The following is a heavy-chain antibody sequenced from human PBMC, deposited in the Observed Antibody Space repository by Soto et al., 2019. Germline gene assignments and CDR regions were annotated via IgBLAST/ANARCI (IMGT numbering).Heavy chain of an antibody. CDR2: ISDSGVST. D-gene: IGHD2-2*01. J-gene: IGHJ6*03. V-gene: IGHV3-23*01. CDR3: TRSAYMDV. Sequence: PGGSLRLSCAASGFTFSNSAMSWVRQAPGKGLDWVSSISDSGVSTYYADSVKGRFTISRDNAKNSLYLQMDSLRAEDTAVYYATRSAYMDVWGTGTTVTVSS. CDR1: GFTFSNSA.